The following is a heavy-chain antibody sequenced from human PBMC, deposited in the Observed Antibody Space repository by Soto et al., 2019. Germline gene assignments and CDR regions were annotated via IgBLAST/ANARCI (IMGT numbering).Heavy chain of an antibody. V-gene: IGHV1-69*01. Sequence: QVQLVQSGAEVKKPGSSVKVSCKTSGGPFSSYSVIWVRQAPGQGLEWMGGIIPNSEEANYAQQFQDRVTITADESTTTGYMELSNLRSEDTAVDYCARGSEEWSNLAYFDYWGQGTLVTVSS. D-gene: IGHD3-3*01. CDR2: IIPNSEEA. CDR1: GGPFSSYS. J-gene: IGHJ4*02. CDR3: ARGSEEWSNLAYFDY.